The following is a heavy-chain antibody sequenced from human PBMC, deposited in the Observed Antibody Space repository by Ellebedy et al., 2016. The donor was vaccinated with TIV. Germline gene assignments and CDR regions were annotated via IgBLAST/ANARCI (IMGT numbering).Heavy chain of an antibody. CDR1: SGSISSSTYY. CDR2: IYYGVTT. D-gene: IGHD5-12*01. V-gene: IGHV4-39*01. Sequence: SETLSLTXTVSSGSISSSTYYWGWIRQPPGMGLEWIGSIYYGVTTDYNPSLKSRATISVDTSKNQFSLKLSSVTAADTAVYYCARVATGDWGQGTLVTVAS. J-gene: IGHJ4*02. CDR3: ARVATGD.